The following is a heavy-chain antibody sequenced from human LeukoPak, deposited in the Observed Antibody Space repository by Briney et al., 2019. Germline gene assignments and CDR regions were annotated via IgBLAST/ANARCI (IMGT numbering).Heavy chain of an antibody. V-gene: IGHV1-18*03. CDR3: ARASYCSDGSCYSDY. J-gene: IGHJ4*02. CDR2: MSAYNGNT. Sequence: ASVRVSCKASGYTFTSYSISWVRQAPGQGPEWMGWMSAYNGNTIYAQKVKGRVTMTTDTSTSTAYMELRSLRSDDMAVYYCARASYCSDGSCYSDYWGQGTLVTVSS. CDR1: GYTFTSYS. D-gene: IGHD2-15*01.